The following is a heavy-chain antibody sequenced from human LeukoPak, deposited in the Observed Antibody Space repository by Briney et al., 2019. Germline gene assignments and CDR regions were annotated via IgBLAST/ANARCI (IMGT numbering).Heavy chain of an antibody. J-gene: IGHJ3*02. Sequence: SETLSLTCTVSGYSISSGYYWGWIRQPPGKGLEWIGSIYHSGSTYYNPSLKSRVTISVDTSKNQFSLKLRSVTAADTAVYYSVVGDDSRGHLGVFDIWGQGTMVTVSS. CDR2: IYHSGST. CDR1: GYSISSGYY. D-gene: IGHD3-22*01. CDR3: VVGDDSRGHLGVFDI. V-gene: IGHV4-38-2*02.